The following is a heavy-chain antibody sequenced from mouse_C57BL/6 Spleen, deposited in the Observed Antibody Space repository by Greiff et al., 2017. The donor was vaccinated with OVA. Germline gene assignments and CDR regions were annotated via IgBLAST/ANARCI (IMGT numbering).Heavy chain of an antibody. CDR1: GYTFTDYN. V-gene: IGHV1-22*01. CDR2: INPNNGGT. Sequence: VHVKQSGPELVKPGASVKMSCKASGYTFTDYNMHWVKQSHGKSLEWIGYINPNNGGTSSNQKFKGKATLTVNKSSSTAYMELRSLTSEDAAVDYGARWYYDRYFDYWGQGTTLTVSS. D-gene: IGHD2-4*01. J-gene: IGHJ2*01. CDR3: ARWYYDRYFDY.